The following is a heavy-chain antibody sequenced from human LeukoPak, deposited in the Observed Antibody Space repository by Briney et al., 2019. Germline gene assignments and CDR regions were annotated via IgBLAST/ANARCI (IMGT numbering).Heavy chain of an antibody. Sequence: PGGSLRLSCAASGFTFSSYAMHWVRQAPGKGLEWVAVISYDGSNKYYADSVKGRFTISRDNSKNTLYLQMNSLRAEDTAVYYCGRDLEASRTHDVFDIGGQGKMAPVSS. J-gene: IGHJ3*02. D-gene: IGHD1-14*01. CDR1: GFTFSSYA. CDR2: ISYDGSNK. V-gene: IGHV3-30-3*01. CDR3: GRDLEASRTHDVFDI.